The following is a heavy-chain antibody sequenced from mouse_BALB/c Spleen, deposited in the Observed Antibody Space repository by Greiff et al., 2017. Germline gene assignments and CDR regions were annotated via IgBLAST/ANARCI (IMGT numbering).Heavy chain of an antibody. J-gene: IGHJ4*01. D-gene: IGHD2-10*02. V-gene: IGHV1-80*01. CDR3: ASLVPHYYAMDY. CDR1: GYAFSSYW. CDR2: IYPGDGDT. Sequence: QDQLQQSGAELVRPGSSVKISCKASGYAFSSYWMNWVKQRPGQGLEWIGQIYPGDGDTNYNGKFKGKATLTADKSSSTAYMQLSSLTSEDSAVYFCASLVPHYYAMDYWGQGTSVTVSS.